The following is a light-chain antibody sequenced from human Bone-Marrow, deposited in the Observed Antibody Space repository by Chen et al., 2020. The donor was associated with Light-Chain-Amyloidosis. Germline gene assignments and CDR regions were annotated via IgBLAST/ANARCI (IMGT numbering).Light chain of an antibody. CDR2: NNN. CDR3: ASWDDSLNGFYV. J-gene: IGLJ1*01. V-gene: IGLV1-44*01. CDR1: SSNIGSNS. Sequence: QSVLTRPPSASGTPGQRVTISCFGSSSNIGSNSVNWYQQLPGAAPKLLMYNNNQRPSGVPDRISGSKSGTSASLAISGLQSEDEAEYYCASWDDSLNGFYVFGTGTKVTVI.